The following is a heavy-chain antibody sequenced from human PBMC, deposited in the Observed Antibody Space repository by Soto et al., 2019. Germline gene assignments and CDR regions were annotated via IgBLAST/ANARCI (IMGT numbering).Heavy chain of an antibody. CDR2: IIPIFGTA. Sequence: SVKVSCKASGGTFSSYAISWVRQAPGQGLEWMGGIIPIFGTANYAQKFQGRVTITADKSTSTAYMELSSLRSEDTAVYYCARGLPLWDSSGYYSRLWYFDRWGRGTLVTVSS. CDR1: GGTFSSYA. CDR3: ARGLPLWDSSGYYSRLWYFDR. D-gene: IGHD3-22*01. J-gene: IGHJ2*01. V-gene: IGHV1-69*06.